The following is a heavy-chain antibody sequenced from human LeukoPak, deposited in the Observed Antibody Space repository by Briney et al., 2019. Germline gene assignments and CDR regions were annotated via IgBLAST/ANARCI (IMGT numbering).Heavy chain of an antibody. J-gene: IGHJ3*01. V-gene: IGHV3-48*03. D-gene: IGHD3-22*01. CDR1: GFTFSSYE. CDR2: ISSSGSTI. CDR3: ARGRDEYYYDSSGYHDV. Sequence: PGGSLRLSCAASGFTFSSYEMNWVRQAPGKGLEWVSYISSSGSTIYYAESVKGRFTISRDNAKNSLYLQMNSLRAEDTAVYYCARGRDEYYYDSSGYHDVWGQGTMVTVSS.